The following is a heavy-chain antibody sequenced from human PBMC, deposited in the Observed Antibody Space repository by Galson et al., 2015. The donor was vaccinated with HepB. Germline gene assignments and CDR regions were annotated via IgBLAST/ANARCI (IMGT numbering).Heavy chain of an antibody. J-gene: IGHJ6*02. V-gene: IGHV3-30*18. CDR3: AKDIALNYGMDV. CDR1: GFTFSSYG. Sequence: SLRLSCAASGFTFSSYGMHWVRQAPGKGLEWVSVISYDGSNKYCADSVKGRFTISRDNSKNTLYLKMNSLRAEDTAVYYCAKDIALNYGMDVWGQGTTVTGSS. D-gene: IGHD6-13*01. CDR2: ISYDGSNK.